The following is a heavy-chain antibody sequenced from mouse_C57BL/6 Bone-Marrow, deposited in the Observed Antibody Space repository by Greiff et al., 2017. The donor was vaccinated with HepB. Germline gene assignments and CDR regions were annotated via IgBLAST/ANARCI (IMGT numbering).Heavy chain of an antibody. J-gene: IGHJ3*01. CDR1: GYTFTSYW. V-gene: IGHV1-7*01. CDR3: GKEGRWDCDWFAY. CDR2: INPSSGYT. D-gene: IGHD4-1*01. Sequence: VQLQQSGAELAKPGASVKLSCKASGYTFTSYWMHWVKQRPGQGLEWIGYINPSSGYTKYNQKFKDKATLTADKSSSSAYMQLSSRTYEDSAVYCCGKEGRWDCDWFAYWGQGTLVTVSA.